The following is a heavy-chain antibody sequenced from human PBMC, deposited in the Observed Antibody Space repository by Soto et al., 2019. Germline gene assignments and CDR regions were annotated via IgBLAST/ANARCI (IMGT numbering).Heavy chain of an antibody. CDR2: IYYSGST. D-gene: IGHD1-7*01. Sequence: SETLSLTCTVSGGSISSGDYYWSWIRQPPGKGLGWIGYIYYSGSTYYNPSLKSRVTISVDTSKNQFSLKLSSVTAADTAVYYCARSEILTGTTPPHSYYYYYGMDVWGQGTTVTVSS. J-gene: IGHJ6*02. CDR3: ARSEILTGTTPPHSYYYYYGMDV. V-gene: IGHV4-30-4*01. CDR1: GGSISSGDYY.